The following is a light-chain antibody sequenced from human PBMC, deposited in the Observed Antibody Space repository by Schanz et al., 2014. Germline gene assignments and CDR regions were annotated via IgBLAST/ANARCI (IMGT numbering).Light chain of an antibody. CDR3: SSFTTTDTWV. CDR2: EVT. CDR1: SSDVGGYNY. V-gene: IGLV2-8*01. Sequence: QSALTQPPSASGSPGQSVTISCTGTSSDVGGYNYVSWYQQHPGKAPKLMIYEVTKRPSGVPDRFSGSKSGNTASLTISDLQAEDEADYYCSSFTTTDTWVFGGGTKLTVL. J-gene: IGLJ3*02.